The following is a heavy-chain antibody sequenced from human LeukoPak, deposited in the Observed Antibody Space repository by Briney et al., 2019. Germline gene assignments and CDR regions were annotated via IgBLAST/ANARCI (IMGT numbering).Heavy chain of an antibody. J-gene: IGHJ4*02. V-gene: IGHV3-30*02. Sequence: GGGLRLSRGAPGFSFDDYDMRWVRQAPRKRLGWVAFIRSDGYHTYYTDSVKGRFIITRDNFKNTLYLQMNSLRLEDMAVYYCAKPSGSGVDYWGRGTRVTVSS. D-gene: IGHD1-26*01. CDR3: AKPSGSGVDY. CDR2: IRSDGYHT. CDR1: GFSFDDYD.